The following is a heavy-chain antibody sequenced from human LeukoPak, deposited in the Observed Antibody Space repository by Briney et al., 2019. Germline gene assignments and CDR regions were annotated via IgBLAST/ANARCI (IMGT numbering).Heavy chain of an antibody. CDR1: GYTFTSYG. CDR3: ARVVSGYGYSTY. J-gene: IGHJ4*02. CDR2: ISAYNGHT. Sequence: ASEKVSCKASGYTFTSYGISWVRQAPGQGLEWMGWISAYNGHTNYAQKFQGRVTMTTDTSTSTAYMELRSLRSDDTAVFYCARVVSGYGYSTYWGQGTLVTVSS. D-gene: IGHD3-22*01. V-gene: IGHV1-18*01.